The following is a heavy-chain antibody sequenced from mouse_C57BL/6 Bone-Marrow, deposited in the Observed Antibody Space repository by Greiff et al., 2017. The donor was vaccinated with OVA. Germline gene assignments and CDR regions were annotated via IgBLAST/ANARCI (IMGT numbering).Heavy chain of an antibody. J-gene: IGHJ3*01. CDR1: GYTFTDYY. D-gene: IGHD4-1*01. Sequence: EVQLVESGPELVKPGASVKIPCKASGYTFTDYYMDWVKQSHGKSLEWIGDINPNNGGTIYNQKFKGKATLTVDKSSSTAYMELRSLTSEDTAVYYCAMNWDQRGRCAYWGQGTRATVSA. V-gene: IGHV1-18*01. CDR3: AMNWDQRGRCAY. CDR2: INPNNGGT.